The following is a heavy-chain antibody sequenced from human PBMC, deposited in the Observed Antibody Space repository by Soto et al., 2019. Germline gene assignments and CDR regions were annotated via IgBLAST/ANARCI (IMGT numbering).Heavy chain of an antibody. CDR3: ARDRCSGGSCYSNYLVLDY. V-gene: IGHV1-69*04. J-gene: IGHJ4*02. D-gene: IGHD2-15*01. Sequence: SVKVSCKASGGTFSIYTISWVRQAPGQGLEWMGRIIPILGIANYAQKFQGRVTITADKSTSTAYMELSSLRSEDTAVYYCARDRCSGGSCYSNYLVLDYWGQGTLVTVSS. CDR1: GGTFSIYT. CDR2: IIPILGIA.